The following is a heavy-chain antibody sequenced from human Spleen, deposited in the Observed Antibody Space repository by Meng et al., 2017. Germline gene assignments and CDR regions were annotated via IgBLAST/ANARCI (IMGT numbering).Heavy chain of an antibody. CDR1: GFTFSSYE. CDR2: ISSSGTTT. V-gene: IGHV3-48*03. J-gene: IGHJ1*01. Sequence: GESLKISCAASGFTFSSYEMNWVRQAPGEGLEWLSYISSSGTTTYYADSVKGRFTISRDNAKNSLVLQINSLRAEDTAVYYCARSVVRGLIALWGRDTRVTVSS. CDR3: ARSVVRGLIAL. D-gene: IGHD3-10*01.